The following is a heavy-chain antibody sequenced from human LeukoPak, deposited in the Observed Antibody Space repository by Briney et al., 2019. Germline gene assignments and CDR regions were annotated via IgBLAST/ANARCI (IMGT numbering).Heavy chain of an antibody. V-gene: IGHV4-30-4*07. CDR2: IYYSGST. D-gene: IGHD3-10*01. J-gene: IGHJ5*02. CDR3: VRGPYGSSISNWFDP. CDR1: GGSISSGGYS. Sequence: PSQTLSLTCAVSGGSISSGGYSWSWIRQPPGKGLEWIGYIYYSGSTYYNPSLKSRVTISVDTSKHQFSLKLTSVTAADTAVYYCVRGPYGSSISNWFDPWGRGALVIVSS.